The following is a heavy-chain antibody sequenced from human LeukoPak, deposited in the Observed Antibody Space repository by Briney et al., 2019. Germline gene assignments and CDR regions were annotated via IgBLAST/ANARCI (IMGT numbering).Heavy chain of an antibody. J-gene: IGHJ4*02. Sequence: GGSPRLSCAASGFTFSSYAMSWVRQAPGKGLEWVSAISGSGGSTYYADSVKGRFTISRDNSKNTLYLQMNSLRAEDTAVYYCARDRVSYCGGDCYPAGDYWGQGTLVTVSS. V-gene: IGHV3-23*01. D-gene: IGHD2-21*01. CDR2: ISGSGGST. CDR3: ARDRVSYCGGDCYPAGDY. CDR1: GFTFSSYA.